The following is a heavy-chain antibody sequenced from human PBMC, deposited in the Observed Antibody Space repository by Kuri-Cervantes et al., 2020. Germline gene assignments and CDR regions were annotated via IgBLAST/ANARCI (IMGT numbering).Heavy chain of an antibody. V-gene: IGHV4-61*08. Sequence: GSLRLSCTVSGTSVSSGVHHWSWIRQPPGKGLEWIGCIYPGQSNRYSPSLQSRVTISVDTSKNQLPLKLTSVTAADTAVYYCARIVGALHAFDIWGQGTMVTVSS. D-gene: IGHD1-26*01. CDR3: ARIVGALHAFDI. CDR1: GTSVSSGVHH. J-gene: IGHJ3*02. CDR2: IYPGQSN.